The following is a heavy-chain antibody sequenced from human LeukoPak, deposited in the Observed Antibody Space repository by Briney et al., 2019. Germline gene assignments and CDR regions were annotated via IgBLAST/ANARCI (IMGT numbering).Heavy chain of an antibody. D-gene: IGHD3-22*01. J-gene: IGHJ4*02. Sequence: PGGSLRLSCAASGFTFSSYGMHWVRQAQGKGLEWVTFIQSDGSHKYYADSVKGRFTISRDNSKNTLYLQMNSLRAEDTAVYYCANGKYYFDNSGYPLWGQGTLVTVSS. CDR2: IQSDGSHK. CDR3: ANGKYYFDNSGYPL. CDR1: GFTFSSYG. V-gene: IGHV3-30*02.